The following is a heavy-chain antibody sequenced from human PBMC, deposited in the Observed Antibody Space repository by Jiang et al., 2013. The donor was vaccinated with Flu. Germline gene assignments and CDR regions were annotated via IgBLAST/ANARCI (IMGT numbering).Heavy chain of an antibody. D-gene: IGHD2-15*01. V-gene: IGHV3-7*01. J-gene: IGHJ6*02. CDR2: IKQDGSEK. CDR3: ARELRLYYYYGMDV. CDR1: GFTFSSYW. Sequence: VRLSCAASGFTFSSYWMSWVRQAPGKGLEWVANIKQDGSEKYYVDSVKGRFTISRDNAKNSLYLQMNSLRAEDTAVYYCARELRLYYYYGMDVWGQGTTVTVSS.